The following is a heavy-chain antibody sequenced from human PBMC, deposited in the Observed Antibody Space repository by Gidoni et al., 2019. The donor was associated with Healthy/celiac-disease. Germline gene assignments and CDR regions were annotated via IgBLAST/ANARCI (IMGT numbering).Heavy chain of an antibody. CDR3: ASQLGYGSGSYIWGSSYYGMDV. D-gene: IGHD3-10*01. Sequence: QVQLVQSGAEVKKPGSSVKVSCKASGGTFSSYAISWVRQAPGQGLEWMGGIIPIFGTASYAQKFQGRVTITADESTSTAYMELSSLRSEDTAVYYCASQLGYGSGSYIWGSSYYGMDVWGQGTTVTVSS. CDR1: GGTFSSYA. V-gene: IGHV1-69*01. J-gene: IGHJ6*02. CDR2: IIPIFGTA.